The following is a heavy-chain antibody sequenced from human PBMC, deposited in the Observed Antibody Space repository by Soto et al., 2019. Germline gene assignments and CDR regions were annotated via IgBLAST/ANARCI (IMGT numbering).Heavy chain of an antibody. J-gene: IGHJ4*02. D-gene: IGHD3-10*01. Sequence: GGSLRLSCAASGFPVSGNYMSWVRQAPGKGLEWVSVLYTGGTAYYIDSVEGRFTVSRDNSKNMFFLQMNSLRAEDTAIYYCAKGSFGFDYWGQGTLVTVSS. CDR3: AKGSFGFDY. CDR2: LYTGGTA. CDR1: GFPVSGNY. V-gene: IGHV3-53*01.